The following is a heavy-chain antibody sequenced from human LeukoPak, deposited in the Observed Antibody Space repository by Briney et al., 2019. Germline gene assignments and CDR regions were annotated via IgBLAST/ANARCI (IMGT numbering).Heavy chain of an antibody. V-gene: IGHV4-59*01. CDR1: GASFNGYF. J-gene: IGHJ3*02. CDR2: IYDNGNT. Sequence: SETLSLTCTVSGASFNGYFWDWIRQSPGKGLEWIGYIYDNGNTNYNPSLKSRVTIFLDTSKNQFSLRLSSVTAADTAVYYCARGVLGVSDIWGQGTMVTVSS. CDR3: ARGVLGVSDI. D-gene: IGHD3-16*01.